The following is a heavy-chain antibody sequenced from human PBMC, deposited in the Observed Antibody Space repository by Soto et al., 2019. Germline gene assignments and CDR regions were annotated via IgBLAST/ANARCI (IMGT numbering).Heavy chain of an antibody. Sequence: QITLKESGPTLVKPTQTLTLTCTFSGFSLSTSGVGVGWIRQPPGKALEWLALIYWDDDKRYSPSLKSRLTNTKDTSKNQVVLTMTNMDPVDTATYYCAHHGRAEYYDFWSGYYWDYWGQGTLVTVSS. V-gene: IGHV2-5*02. J-gene: IGHJ4*02. D-gene: IGHD3-3*01. CDR2: IYWDDDK. CDR1: GFSLSTSGVG. CDR3: AHHGRAEYYDFWSGYYWDY.